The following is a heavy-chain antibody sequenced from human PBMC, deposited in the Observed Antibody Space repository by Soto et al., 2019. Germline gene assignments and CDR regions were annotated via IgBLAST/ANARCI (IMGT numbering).Heavy chain of an antibody. CDR2: ISAYSGNT. V-gene: IGHV1-18*01. CDR1: GYTFTTFG. D-gene: IGHD2-15*01. Sequence: QVQLVQSGGEVKKPGAAVKVSCKASGYTFTTFGIGWVRQAPGQGLEWMGWISAYSGNTEYPEKLQGRVTMTIDTSASTTYMELRSMRSDYTAVYYFARAFCSGGSCYLVYWGQGDLVTVSS. J-gene: IGHJ4*02. CDR3: ARAFCSGGSCYLVY.